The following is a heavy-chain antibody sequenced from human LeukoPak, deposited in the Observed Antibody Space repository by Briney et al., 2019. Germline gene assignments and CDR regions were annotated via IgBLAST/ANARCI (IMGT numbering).Heavy chain of an antibody. CDR1: GYSFISYY. CDR3: ARDFLGYSYGYSTKFDP. D-gene: IGHD5-18*01. Sequence: ASVKVSCKASGYSFISYYVHWVRQAPGQGLEWVGILNPRTGSTTYAQKVQGRVTVTRDTSTSTVYMELSSLRSEDTALYYCARDFLGYSYGYSTKFDPWGQGTLVTVSS. J-gene: IGHJ5*02. V-gene: IGHV1-46*01. CDR2: LNPRTGST.